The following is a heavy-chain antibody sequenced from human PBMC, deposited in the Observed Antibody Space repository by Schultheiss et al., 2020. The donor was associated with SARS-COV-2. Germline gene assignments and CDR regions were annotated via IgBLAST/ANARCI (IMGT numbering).Heavy chain of an antibody. CDR3: ARGAAGTDYYYYMDV. D-gene: IGHD6-13*01. V-gene: IGHV4-61*01. CDR1: GGSISSSNW. J-gene: IGHJ6*03. CDR2: IFYSGTT. Sequence: SETLSLTCAVSGGSISSSNWWSWIRQPPGKGLEWIGYIFYSGTTNYNPSLKGRVTISVDTSKNQFSLKLSSVTAADTAVYSCARGAAGTDYYYYMDVWGKGTTVTVSS.